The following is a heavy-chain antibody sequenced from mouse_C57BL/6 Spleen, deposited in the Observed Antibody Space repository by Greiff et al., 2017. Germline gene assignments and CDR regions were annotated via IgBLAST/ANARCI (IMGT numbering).Heavy chain of an antibody. D-gene: IGHD2-4*01. V-gene: IGHV3-6*01. CDR1: GYSITSGYY. CDR3: ARDGDYDEAWFAY. Sequence: QSGPGLVKPSQSLSLTCSVTGYSITSGYYWNWIRQFPGNKLEWMGYISYDGSNNYNPSLKNRISITRDTSKNQFFLKLNSVTTEDTATYYCARDGDYDEAWFAYWGQGTLVTVSA. J-gene: IGHJ3*01. CDR2: ISYDGSN.